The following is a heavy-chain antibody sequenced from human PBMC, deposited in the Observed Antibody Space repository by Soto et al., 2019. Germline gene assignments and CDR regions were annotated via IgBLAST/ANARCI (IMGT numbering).Heavy chain of an antibody. CDR3: ARSGALDYYYYGMDV. CDR2: INAGNGNT. V-gene: IGHV1-3*01. J-gene: IGHJ6*02. D-gene: IGHD1-26*01. CDR1: GYTSTSYA. Sequence: GASVKVSCKASGYTSTSYAMHWVRQAPGQRLEWMGWINAGNGNTKYSQKFQGRVTITRDTSASTAYMELSSLRSEDTAVYYCARSGALDYYYYGMDVWGQGTTVTVSS.